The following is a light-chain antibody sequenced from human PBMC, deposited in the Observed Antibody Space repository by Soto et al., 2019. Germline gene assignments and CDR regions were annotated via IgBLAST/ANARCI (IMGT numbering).Light chain of an antibody. Sequence: QSALTQPASVSGSPGQSITISCTGTSSDVDGYNYVSWYQYHPGKAPKLMIYDVNNRPSGVSNRFSGSKSGNTASLTISGLQAEDEADYYCSSFTISRNTVIFGGGTQLPS. CDR3: SSFTISRNTVI. J-gene: IGLJ2*01. V-gene: IGLV2-14*01. CDR1: SSDVDGYNY. CDR2: DVN.